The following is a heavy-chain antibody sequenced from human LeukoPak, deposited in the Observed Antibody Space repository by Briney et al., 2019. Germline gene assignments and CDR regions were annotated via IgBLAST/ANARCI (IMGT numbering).Heavy chain of an antibody. CDR3: ARTSTYYDFWSGYPSGFIYY. D-gene: IGHD3-3*01. CDR1: GGSFSGYY. CDR2: INHSGST. Sequence: SETLSLTCAVYGGSFSGYYWSWIRQPPGKGLEWIGEINHSGSTNYNPSLKSRVTISVDTSKNQFSLKLSSVTAADTAVYYCARTSTYYDFWSGYPSGFIYYWGQGTLVTVSS. V-gene: IGHV4-34*01. J-gene: IGHJ4*02.